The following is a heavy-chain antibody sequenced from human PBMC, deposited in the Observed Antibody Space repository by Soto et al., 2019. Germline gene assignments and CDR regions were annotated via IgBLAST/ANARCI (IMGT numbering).Heavy chain of an antibody. CDR2: IIPIFGTA. V-gene: IGHV1-69*13. J-gene: IGHJ4*02. D-gene: IGHD3-9*01. Sequence: GASVKVSCKASGGTFSSYAISWVRQAPGQGLEWMGGIIPIFGTANYAQKFQGRVTITADESTSTAYMELSSLRSEDTAVYYCAKDSSTYYDTPGHYFDYWGQGTLVTVSS. CDR1: GGTFSSYA. CDR3: AKDSSTYYDTPGHYFDY.